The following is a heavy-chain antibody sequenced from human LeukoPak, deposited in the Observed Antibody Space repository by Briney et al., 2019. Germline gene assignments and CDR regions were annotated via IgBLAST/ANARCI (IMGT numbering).Heavy chain of an antibody. CDR1: GYSISSGYY. Sequence: SETLSLTCTVSGYSISSGYYWGWIRQPPGKGLEWIGSIYHSGSTYYNPSLKSRVTISVDTSKNQFSLKLSSVTAADTAVYYCARVSQAYYYYYMDVWGKGATVTISS. CDR2: IYHSGST. J-gene: IGHJ6*03. V-gene: IGHV4-38-2*02. CDR3: ARVSQAYYYYYMDV.